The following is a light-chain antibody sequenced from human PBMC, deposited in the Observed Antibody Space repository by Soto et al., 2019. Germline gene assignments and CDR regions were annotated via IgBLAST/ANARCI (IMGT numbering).Light chain of an antibody. Sequence: DIVMTQSPLSLPVTPGEPASISCRSSQRLLHRNGYNYLDWYLQKPGQSPQLLIYLGSNRASGVPDRFSGSGSGTDFTLKISRVEAEDVGVYYCMQALQTPWTFGQGTKVDIK. CDR2: LGS. V-gene: IGKV2-28*01. CDR1: QRLLHRNGYNY. CDR3: MQALQTPWT. J-gene: IGKJ1*01.